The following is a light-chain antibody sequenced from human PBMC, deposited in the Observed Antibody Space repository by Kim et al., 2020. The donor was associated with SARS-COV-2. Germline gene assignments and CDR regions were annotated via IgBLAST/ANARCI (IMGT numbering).Light chain of an antibody. CDR1: TGVVTCGHY. CDR2: HAT. Sequence: PEATATLTCGASTGVVTCGHYPYWFQQKPGQAPRTLIYHATNKHPWTPARFSGTLLGDKAALTLSGSQPEDEAYYYCLLYYSGSWLFGGGTQLTVL. CDR3: LLYYSGSWL. V-gene: IGLV7-46*01. J-gene: IGLJ3*02.